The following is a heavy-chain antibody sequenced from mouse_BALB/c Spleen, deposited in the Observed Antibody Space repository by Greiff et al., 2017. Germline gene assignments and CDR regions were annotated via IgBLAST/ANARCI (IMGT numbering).Heavy chain of an antibody. V-gene: IGHV1S56*01. J-gene: IGHJ2*01. Sequence: QVQLKQSGPELVKPGASVRISCKASGYTFTSYYIHWVKQRPGQGLEWIGWIYPGNVNTKYNEKFKGKATLTADKSSSTAYMQLSSLTSEDSAVYFCARGTTALYFDYWGQGTTLTVSS. CDR1: GYTFTSYY. CDR3: ARGTTALYFDY. CDR2: IYPGNVNT. D-gene: IGHD1-2*01.